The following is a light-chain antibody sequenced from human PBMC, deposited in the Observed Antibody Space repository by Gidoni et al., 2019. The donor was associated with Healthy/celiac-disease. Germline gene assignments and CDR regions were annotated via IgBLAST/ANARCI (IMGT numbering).Light chain of an antibody. CDR1: QSISRY. CDR3: QQSYSTPYT. V-gene: IGKV1-39*01. Sequence: DIQMSPSPSSLSASVGVRVTITCRASQSISRYLNLYQQKPGKAPKLLIYAASSLQSGVPSRFSGSGSGTDFTLTISSLQPEDFATYYCQQSYSTPYTFGQGTKLEIK. CDR2: AAS. J-gene: IGKJ2*01.